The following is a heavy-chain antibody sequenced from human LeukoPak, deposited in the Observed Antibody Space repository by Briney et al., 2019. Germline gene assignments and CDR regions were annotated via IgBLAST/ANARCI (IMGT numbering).Heavy chain of an antibody. D-gene: IGHD3-9*01. J-gene: IGHJ5*02. CDR3: ARDRVLRYFDWLPESKKRARFDP. CDR2: ISAYNGNT. V-gene: IGHV1-18*01. CDR1: GYTFTSYG. Sequence: ASVKVSCKASGYTFTSYGISWVRQAPGQGLEWMGWISAYNGNTNYAQKLQGRVTMTTDTSTSTAYMELRSLRSDDTAVYYCARDRVLRYFDWLPESKKRARFDPWGQGTLVTVSS.